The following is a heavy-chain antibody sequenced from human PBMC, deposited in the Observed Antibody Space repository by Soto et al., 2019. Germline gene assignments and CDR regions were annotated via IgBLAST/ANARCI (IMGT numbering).Heavy chain of an antibody. CDR1: GDSIGRFY. V-gene: IGHV4-4*07. D-gene: IGHD1-26*01. J-gene: IGHJ6*02. CDR2: VYSTGGV. Sequence: QVQLHESGPGLVKPSETLSLTCNVSGDSIGRFYWSWIRQSAGKGLEWIGRVYSTGGVTYNPALKGRVTISLDRSNNHVSLEMNSVTAADTAVYFCARDLSGTGLDIWGRGTRVSVSS. CDR3: ARDLSGTGLDI.